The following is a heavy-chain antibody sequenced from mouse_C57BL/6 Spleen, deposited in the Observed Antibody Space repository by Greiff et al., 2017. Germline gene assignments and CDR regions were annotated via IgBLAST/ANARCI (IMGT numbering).Heavy chain of an antibody. CDR3: AKNGYYGSSSYYYAMDY. CDR1: GFSLNSYG. V-gene: IGHV2-4*01. D-gene: IGHD1-1*01. Sequence: QVQLKESGPGLVQPSQSLSITCTVSGFSLNSYGVHWVRQPPGKGLEWLGVIWSGGSTDYNAAFISRLSISKDNSKSQVFFKMNSLQADDTAIYYCAKNGYYGSSSYYYAMDYWGQGTSVTVSS. CDR2: IWSGGST. J-gene: IGHJ4*01.